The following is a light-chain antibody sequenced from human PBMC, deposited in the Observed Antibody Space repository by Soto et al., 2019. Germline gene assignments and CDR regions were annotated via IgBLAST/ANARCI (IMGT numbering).Light chain of an antibody. V-gene: IGKV3-20*01. J-gene: IGKJ1*01. CDR3: QQYGRSPRT. CDR2: GAS. CDR1: QSVSSDY. Sequence: EILLAQSPCTLALSPGERATLSCRASQSVSSDYLAWYQQKPGQAPRLLIYGASSRATGIPERFSGSGSGTDFTLTISRLEPEDFAVYYCQQYGRSPRTFGQGTKVDIK.